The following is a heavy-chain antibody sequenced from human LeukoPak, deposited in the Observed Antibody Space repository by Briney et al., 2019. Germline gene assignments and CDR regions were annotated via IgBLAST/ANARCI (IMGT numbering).Heavy chain of an antibody. CDR3: ARDMAYCGGDCLPDY. Sequence: PSETLSLTCTVSGGSISSYYWSWVRQPPGKGLEWIGYIYYSGSTNYNPSLKSRVTISVDTSKNPFSLKLSSVTAADTAVYYCARDMAYCGGDCLPDYGGQGTLVTVSA. V-gene: IGHV4-59*01. CDR1: GGSISSYY. J-gene: IGHJ4*02. CDR2: IYYSGST. D-gene: IGHD2-21*02.